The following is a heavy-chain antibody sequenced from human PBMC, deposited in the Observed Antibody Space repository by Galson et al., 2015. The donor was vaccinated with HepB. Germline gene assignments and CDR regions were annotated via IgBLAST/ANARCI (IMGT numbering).Heavy chain of an antibody. D-gene: IGHD2-21*01. V-gene: IGHV3-7*01. CDR2: INEDRSKI. CDR1: GFTFSTFW. J-gene: IGHJ6*02. CDR3: ARDRRHIVTFPAPDV. Sequence: SLRLSCAASGFTFSTFWMTWVRQAPGKGLEWVATINEDRSKIYYVDSVKGRFTISRDNAEYSLYLQMNSLRPEDTAVYDCARDRRHIVTFPAPDVCCQVT.